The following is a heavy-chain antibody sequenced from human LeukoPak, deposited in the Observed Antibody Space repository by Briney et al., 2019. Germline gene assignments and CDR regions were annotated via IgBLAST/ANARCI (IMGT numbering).Heavy chain of an antibody. J-gene: IGHJ4*02. Sequence: SETLSLTCTVSGGSISSYYWSWIRQPPGKGLEWIGYIYYSGSTNYNPSLKSRVTISVDTSKNQFSLKLSSVTAADTAVYYYARERYGSGSYYDYWGQGTLVTVSS. CDR2: IYYSGST. V-gene: IGHV4-59*12. D-gene: IGHD3-10*01. CDR1: GGSISSYY. CDR3: ARERYGSGSYYDY.